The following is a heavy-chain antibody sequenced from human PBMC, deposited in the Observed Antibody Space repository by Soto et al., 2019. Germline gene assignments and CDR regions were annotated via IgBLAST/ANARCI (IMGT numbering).Heavy chain of an antibody. V-gene: IGHV1-2*04. J-gene: IGHJ6*02. CDR1: GYTFTGYY. CDR3: ARDRRGPIFGVVTLYYYYYGMDV. CDR2: INPNSGGT. D-gene: IGHD3-3*01. Sequence: ASVKVSCKASGYTFTGYYMHWVRQAPGQGLEWMGWINPNSGGTNYAQKFQGWVTMTRDTSISTAYMELSRLRSDDTAVYYCARDRRGPIFGVVTLYYYYYGMDVWGQGTTVTVSS.